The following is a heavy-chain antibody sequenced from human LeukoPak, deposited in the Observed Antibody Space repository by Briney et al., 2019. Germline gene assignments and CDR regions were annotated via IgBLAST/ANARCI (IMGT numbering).Heavy chain of an antibody. CDR2: ISGSGGST. D-gene: IGHD3-22*01. Sequence: GGSLRLSCAASGFTFSNAWMSWVRQAPGKGLEWVSGISGSGGSTYNADSVKGRFTISRDNSKNTLYLQMNSLRAEDTAVYYCAKDLYYDSSGEGAFDIWGQGTMVTVSS. CDR3: AKDLYYDSSGEGAFDI. V-gene: IGHV3-23*01. J-gene: IGHJ3*02. CDR1: GFTFSNAW.